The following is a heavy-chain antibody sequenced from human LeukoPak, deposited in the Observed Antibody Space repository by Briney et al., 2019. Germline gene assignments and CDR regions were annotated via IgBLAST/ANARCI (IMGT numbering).Heavy chain of an antibody. V-gene: IGHV4-4*02. CDR3: ARLGGATPVDYFDY. Sequence: SGTLSLTCAVSGDSISSSNWWTWVRQPPGKGLEWIGEIYHSGNTNYNPSLKSRVTMSVDKSKNQFSLNLNSVTAADTAMYYCARLGGATPVDYFDYWGRGTLVTVSP. CDR1: GDSISSSNW. CDR2: IYHSGNT. J-gene: IGHJ4*02. D-gene: IGHD1-26*01.